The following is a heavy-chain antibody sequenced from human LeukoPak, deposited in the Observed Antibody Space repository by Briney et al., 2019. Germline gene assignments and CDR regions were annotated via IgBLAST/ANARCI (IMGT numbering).Heavy chain of an antibody. CDR3: ARGSYYDSSGYYPYYSYYYYMDV. V-gene: IGHV1-69*05. D-gene: IGHD3-22*01. J-gene: IGHJ6*03. Sequence: SVKVSCKASGGTFSSYAISWVRQAPGQGLEWMGGIIPIFGTANYAQKFQGRVTITTDESTSTAYMELSSLRSEDTAVYYCARGSYYDSSGYYPYYSYYYYMDVWGKGTTVTVSS. CDR2: IIPIFGTA. CDR1: GGTFSSYA.